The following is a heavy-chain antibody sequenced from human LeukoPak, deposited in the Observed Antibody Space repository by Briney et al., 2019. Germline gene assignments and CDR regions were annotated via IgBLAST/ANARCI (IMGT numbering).Heavy chain of an antibody. CDR3: ANDQRTSPRICDC. CDR1: GFIFSNYA. J-gene: IGHJ4*02. D-gene: IGHD1-1*01. Sequence: GGSLRLSCAASGFIFSNYAMSWVRQAPGKGLEWVSGLSSSGSSTYYADSVKGRFTISRDNSKNTLYLQMNSLRAEDTAVYFCANDQRTSPRICDCWGQGTLVTVSS. V-gene: IGHV3-23*01. CDR2: LSSSGSST.